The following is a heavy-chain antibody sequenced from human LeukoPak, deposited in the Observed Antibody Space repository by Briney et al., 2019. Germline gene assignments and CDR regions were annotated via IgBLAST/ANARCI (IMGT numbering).Heavy chain of an antibody. CDR3: ARGRTSGWYGDPFDI. D-gene: IGHD6-19*01. V-gene: IGHV1-18*01. Sequence: ASVKVSCKTSGYTFSSYGINWVRQVPGQGLEWMGWISAYSGNTNYAQKLQGRVTMTTDTSTSTAYMELRSLTSDDTAVYYCARGRTSGWYGDPFDIWGQGTMVTVSS. CDR1: GYTFSSYG. J-gene: IGHJ3*02. CDR2: ISAYSGNT.